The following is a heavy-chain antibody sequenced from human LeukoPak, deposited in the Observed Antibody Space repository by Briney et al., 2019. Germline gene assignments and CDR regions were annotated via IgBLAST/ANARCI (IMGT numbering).Heavy chain of an antibody. J-gene: IGHJ6*02. V-gene: IGHV1-24*01. Sequence: GASVKVSCKVSGYTLTELSMHWVRQAPGKGLEWMGGFDPEDGETIYAQKFQGRVTMTEDTSTDTAYMELSSLRSEDTAVYYCARGGITMVRGVITNLGYYYGMDVWGQGTTVTVSS. CDR2: FDPEDGET. CDR1: GYTLTELS. D-gene: IGHD3-10*01. CDR3: ARGGITMVRGVITNLGYYYGMDV.